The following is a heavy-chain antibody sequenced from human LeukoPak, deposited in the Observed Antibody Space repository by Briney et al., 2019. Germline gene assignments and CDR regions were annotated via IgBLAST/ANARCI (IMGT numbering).Heavy chain of an antibody. D-gene: IGHD1-26*01. CDR1: GGYISSYS. CDR3: VRGARSGIYGWFDP. Sequence: SETLSLTCTVSGGYISSYSWTWIRQSPGKGLEWIGYIYDTGRTNYNPSLKSRVTISVDTSRNQFSLKLTSVSVVDTAVYYCVRGARSGIYGWFDPWGQGILVTVSS. CDR2: IYDTGRT. V-gene: IGHV4-59*01. J-gene: IGHJ5*02.